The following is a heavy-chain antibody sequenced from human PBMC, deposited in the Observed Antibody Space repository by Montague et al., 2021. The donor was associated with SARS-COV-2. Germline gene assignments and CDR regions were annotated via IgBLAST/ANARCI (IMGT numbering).Heavy chain of an antibody. CDR3: ARWGLNNAFDI. D-gene: IGHD1/OR15-1a*01. CDR1: GDSISRSHYF. J-gene: IGHJ3*02. V-gene: IGHV4-39*02. Sequence: SETLSLTCSVSGDSISRSHYFWAWIHQPPGMGLEWLGSIYFTGXTXYXXSLKSRVTISIDTSKNHFFLRLSSVTAADSAVFYCARWGLNNAFDIWGLGTMITISS. CDR2: IYFTGXT.